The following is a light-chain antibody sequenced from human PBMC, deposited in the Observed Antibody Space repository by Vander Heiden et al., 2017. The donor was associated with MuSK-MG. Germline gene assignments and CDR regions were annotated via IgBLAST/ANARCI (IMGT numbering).Light chain of an antibody. CDR2: CAS. J-gene: IGKJ5*01. Sequence: MTQPPATLTASPEEKATHTGRSSQRDSSNLAWYQQKPGQAPRLLIYCASTRATGIPARFSGSGSGTEFTLIISSLQAEDVAVYYCQQYNNWPLTFGQGTRLEIK. CDR1: QRDSSN. CDR3: QQYNNWPLT. V-gene: IGKV3-15*01.